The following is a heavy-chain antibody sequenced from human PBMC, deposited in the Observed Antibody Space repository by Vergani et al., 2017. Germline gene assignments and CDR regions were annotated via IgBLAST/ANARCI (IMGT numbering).Heavy chain of an antibody. V-gene: IGHV3-21*01. CDR3: ARDRGFVKGSFGY. D-gene: IGHD3-10*01. Sequence: VQLVESGGGVVQPGGSLRLSCAASGFTFSSYSMNWVRQAPGKGLEWVSAISGSGGSTYYADSVKGRFTISRDNAKNSLYLQMNSLRAEDTAVYYCARDRGFVKGSFGYWGQGTLVTVSS. CDR1: GFTFSSYS. J-gene: IGHJ4*02. CDR2: ISGSGGST.